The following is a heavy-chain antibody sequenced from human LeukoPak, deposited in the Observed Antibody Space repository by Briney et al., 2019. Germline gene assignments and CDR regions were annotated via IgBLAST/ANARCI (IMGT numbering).Heavy chain of an antibody. V-gene: IGHV4-59*01. D-gene: IGHD6-6*01. CDR3: ARGDPISHLPIAARAGYYYYYMDV. J-gene: IGHJ6*03. CDR2: IYYSGST. CDR1: GGSISSYY. Sequence: SETLSLTCTVSGGSISSYYWSWIRQPPGKGLERIGYIYYSGSTNYNPSLKSRVTISVDTSKNQFSLKLSSVTAADTAVYYCARGDPISHLPIAARAGYYYYYMDVWGKGTTVTVSS.